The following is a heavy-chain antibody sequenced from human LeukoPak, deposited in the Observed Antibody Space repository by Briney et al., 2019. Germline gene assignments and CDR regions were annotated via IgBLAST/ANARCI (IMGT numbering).Heavy chain of an antibody. J-gene: IGHJ4*02. CDR3: ARGAAHSYGYFSDY. V-gene: IGHV3-48*01. Sequence: GGSLRLSCEGSGFIFSDYSMSWVRQAPGKGLEWLSFISTSSNTICYADSVRGRFTVSRDNGNNLLFLQMTGLRAEDTAAYYCARGAAHSYGYFSDYWGQGILVAVSS. CDR1: GFIFSDYS. CDR2: ISTSSNTI. D-gene: IGHD5-18*01.